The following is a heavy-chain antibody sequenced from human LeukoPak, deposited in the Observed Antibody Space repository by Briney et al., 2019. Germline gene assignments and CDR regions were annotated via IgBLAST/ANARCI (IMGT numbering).Heavy chain of an antibody. V-gene: IGHV3-64*01. J-gene: IGHJ4*02. CDR2: ISSNGGST. CDR3: ARGGWVVVVPAAIDFDY. CDR1: GFTFSSYA. D-gene: IGHD2-2*02. Sequence: GGSLGLSCAASGFTFSSYAMHWVRQAPGKGLEYVSAISSNGGSTYYANFVKGRFTISRDNSKNTLYLQMGSLRAEDMAVYYCARGGWVVVVPAAIDFDYWGQGTLVAVSS.